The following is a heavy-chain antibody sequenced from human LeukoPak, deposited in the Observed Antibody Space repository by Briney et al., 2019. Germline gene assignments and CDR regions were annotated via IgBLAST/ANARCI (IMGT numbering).Heavy chain of an antibody. CDR2: ISAYNGNT. D-gene: IGHD5-24*01. Sequence: ASVKVSCKASGYTFTSYGISCVRQAPGQGLEWMGWISAYNGNTNYAQKLQGRVTMTTDTSTSTAYMELRSLRSDDTAVYYCARERVTSRWLAPLIDYWGQGTLVTVSS. CDR1: GYTFTSYG. CDR3: ARERVTSRWLAPLIDY. J-gene: IGHJ4*02. V-gene: IGHV1-18*04.